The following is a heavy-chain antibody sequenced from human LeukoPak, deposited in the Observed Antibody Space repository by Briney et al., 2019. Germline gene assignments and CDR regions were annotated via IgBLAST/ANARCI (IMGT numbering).Heavy chain of an antibody. Sequence: GGPLSLSCAASGFTFSSYAMRWVRQAPGKELDWVSAISGSGGSTYYADSVKGRFTISRDNSKNTLYLQMNSLRAEDTAVYYCAKEDRVAVAGKEDYWGQGTLVTVSS. V-gene: IGHV3-23*01. CDR2: ISGSGGST. CDR1: GFTFSSYA. D-gene: IGHD6-19*01. J-gene: IGHJ4*02. CDR3: AKEDRVAVAGKEDY.